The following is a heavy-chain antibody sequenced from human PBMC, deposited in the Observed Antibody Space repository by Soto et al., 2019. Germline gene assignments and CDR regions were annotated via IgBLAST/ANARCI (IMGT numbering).Heavy chain of an antibody. CDR3: ARDMNYEKKLFDY. CDR1: GFTFSSYS. V-gene: IGHV3-21*01. CDR2: ISSSSSYI. Sequence: LRLSCAASGFTFSSYSMNWVRQAPGKGLEWVSSISSSSSYIYYADSVKGRFTISRDNAKNSLYLQMNSLRAEDTAVYYCARDMNYEKKLFDYWGQGTLVTVSS. D-gene: IGHD3-22*01. J-gene: IGHJ4*02.